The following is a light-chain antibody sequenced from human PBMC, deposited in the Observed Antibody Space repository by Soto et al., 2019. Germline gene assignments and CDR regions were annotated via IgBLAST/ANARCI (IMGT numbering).Light chain of an antibody. CDR3: QQYDNGLIT. Sequence: DIQMTHSPSSLSASVGDRVSITCQASHDIKKYLNWYQLKPGKPPNXLIYDAFNREPGVPSRFSARGSGTDFTLTISSLQPEDIATYYCQQYDNGLITFGQGTRLEIK. CDR2: DAF. J-gene: IGKJ5*01. CDR1: HDIKKY. V-gene: IGKV1-33*01.